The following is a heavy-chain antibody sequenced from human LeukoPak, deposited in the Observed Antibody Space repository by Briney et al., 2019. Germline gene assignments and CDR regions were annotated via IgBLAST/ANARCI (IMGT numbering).Heavy chain of an antibody. CDR3: ARGGLGDYYFDY. CDR2: IYYSGST. CDR1: GGSISSYY. Sequence: SETLSLTCTVSGGSISSYYWSWLRQPPGKGLEWIGYIYYSGSTNCNPSLTSRVTISVDTSKNQFSLKLSSVTAADTAVYYCARGGLGDYYFDYWGQGTLVTVSS. J-gene: IGHJ4*02. D-gene: IGHD4-17*01. V-gene: IGHV4-59*01.